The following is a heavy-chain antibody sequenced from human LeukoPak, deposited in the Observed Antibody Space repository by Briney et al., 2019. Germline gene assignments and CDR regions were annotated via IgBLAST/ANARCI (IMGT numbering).Heavy chain of an antibody. J-gene: IGHJ4*02. V-gene: IGHV4-4*07. CDR1: GGSISSYY. CDR2: IYTSGST. D-gene: IGHD5-18*01. Sequence: SETLSLTCTVSGGSISSYYWSWIRQPAGKGLEGIGRIYTSGSTNYNPSLKRRVTMSVDTSKNQFSLKLSSVTAAGTAVSYCARAGVGYSYGFDYWGQGTLVTVSS. CDR3: ARAGVGYSYGFDY.